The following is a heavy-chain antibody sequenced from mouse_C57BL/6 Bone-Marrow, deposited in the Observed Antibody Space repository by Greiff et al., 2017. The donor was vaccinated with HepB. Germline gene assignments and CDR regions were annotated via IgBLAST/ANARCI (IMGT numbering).Heavy chain of an antibody. V-gene: IGHV1-64*01. D-gene: IGHD1-1*01. Sequence: QVQLQQPGAELVKPGASVQLSCKASGYTFTSYWMHWVKQRPGQGLEWIGMIHPNSGSTNYNEKFKSKATLTVDKSSSTAYMQLSSLTSEDSAVYDCARWIYYYGSTYFDVWGTGTTGTVAS. CDR1: GYTFTSYW. CDR2: IHPNSGST. CDR3: ARWIYYYGSTYFDV. J-gene: IGHJ1*03.